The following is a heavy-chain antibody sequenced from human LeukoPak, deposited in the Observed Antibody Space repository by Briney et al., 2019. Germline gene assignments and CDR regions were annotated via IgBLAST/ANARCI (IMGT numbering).Heavy chain of an antibody. Sequence: ASVKVSCKASGYTFTTYNINWVRQAPGQGLEWMGWISGYNGNTNYAQKLQGRVTMTTDTSTSTAYMELRSLRSDDTAVYYCARIGDSSGYYYVTYYYYYMDVWGKGTTVTVSS. CDR1: GYTFTTYN. D-gene: IGHD3-22*01. V-gene: IGHV1-18*01. CDR3: ARIGDSSGYYYVTYYYYYMDV. CDR2: ISGYNGNT. J-gene: IGHJ6*03.